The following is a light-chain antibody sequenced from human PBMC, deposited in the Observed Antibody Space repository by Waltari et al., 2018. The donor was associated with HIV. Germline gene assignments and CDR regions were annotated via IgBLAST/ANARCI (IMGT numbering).Light chain of an antibody. V-gene: IGKV3-20*01. CDR2: GAS. Sequence: EIVLTQSPDTLSLSPGERATLSCRASQSVSSNSLAWYQQRPGQPPRFLIYGASSRAIGIPDRFSGSGSGTDFTLTISRLEPEDFAVYYCQHYGSSPWTFGQGTKVEIK. J-gene: IGKJ1*01. CDR3: QHYGSSPWT. CDR1: QSVSSNS.